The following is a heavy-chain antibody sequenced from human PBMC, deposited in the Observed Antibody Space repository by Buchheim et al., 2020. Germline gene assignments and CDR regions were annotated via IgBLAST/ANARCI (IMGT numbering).Heavy chain of an antibody. D-gene: IGHD5-18*01. CDR2: INHSGST. Sequence: QVQLQQWGAGLLKPSETLSLTCAVYGGSFSGYYWSWIRQPPGKGLEWIGEINHSGSTNYNPSLKSRVTISVDTSKNQFSLKRSSVTAADTAVYYCAGGRKGYSYGDYWGQGTL. V-gene: IGHV4-34*01. CDR1: GGSFSGYY. CDR3: AGGRKGYSYGDY. J-gene: IGHJ4*02.